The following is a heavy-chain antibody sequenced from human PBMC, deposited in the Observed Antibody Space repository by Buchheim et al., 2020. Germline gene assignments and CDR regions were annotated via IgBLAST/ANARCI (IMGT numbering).Heavy chain of an antibody. D-gene: IGHD1-1*01. CDR2: INQDGSEK. CDR1: GFTFSNYW. Sequence: EVQLVESGGDLVQPGGSLRLSCAVSGFTFSNYWMTWVRQAPGKGLEWVANINQDGSEKYYVDSVKGRFTISRDNAKNSMYLQMNSLRVEDTAVYYCARDYDTNWVSEIDYWGQGTL. CDR3: ARDYDTNWVSEIDY. J-gene: IGHJ4*02. V-gene: IGHV3-7*01.